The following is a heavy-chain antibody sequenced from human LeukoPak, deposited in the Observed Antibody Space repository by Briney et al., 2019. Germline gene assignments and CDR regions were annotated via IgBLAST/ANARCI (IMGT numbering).Heavy chain of an antibody. CDR1: GFTFSSYG. D-gene: IGHD2-2*01. J-gene: IGHJ4*02. CDR3: GRDGEYCSSTSCSYRFDY. CDR2: IWYDGSNK. Sequence: PGGSLRLSCAASGFTFSSYGMHWVRQAPGKGLEWVAVIWYDGSNKYYADSVKGRFTISRDNSTNTLYLQMNSLRGGGTAVYYCGRDGEYCSSTSCSYRFDYWGQGTLVTVSS. V-gene: IGHV3-33*01.